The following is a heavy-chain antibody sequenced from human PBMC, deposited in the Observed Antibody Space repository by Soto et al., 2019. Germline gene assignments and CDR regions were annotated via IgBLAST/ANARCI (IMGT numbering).Heavy chain of an antibody. CDR2: ISYDGSNK. J-gene: IGHJ6*02. CDR1: GFTFSSYG. D-gene: IGHD6-13*01. Sequence: QVQLVESGGGVVQPGRSLRLSCAASGFTFSSYGMHWVRQAPGKGLEWVAVISYDGSNKYYADSVKGRFTISRDNSKNMLYLQMNSLRAEDTAVYYCAKDIPIAAAGFNYYYYGMDVWGQGTTVTVSS. V-gene: IGHV3-30*18. CDR3: AKDIPIAAAGFNYYYYGMDV.